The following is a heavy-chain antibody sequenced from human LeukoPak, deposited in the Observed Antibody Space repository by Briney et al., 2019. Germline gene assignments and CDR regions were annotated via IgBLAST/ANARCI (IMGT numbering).Heavy chain of an antibody. D-gene: IGHD1-26*01. Sequence: SETLSLTCTVSGGSISSGGYYWSWIRQHPGKGLEWIGYIYYSGSTYYNPSLKSRVTISVDTSKNQFSLKLSSVTAADTAVYYCARIVWELDQHYWGQGTLVTVSS. CDR1: GGSISSGGYY. J-gene: IGHJ4*02. V-gene: IGHV4-31*03. CDR2: IYYSGST. CDR3: ARIVWELDQHY.